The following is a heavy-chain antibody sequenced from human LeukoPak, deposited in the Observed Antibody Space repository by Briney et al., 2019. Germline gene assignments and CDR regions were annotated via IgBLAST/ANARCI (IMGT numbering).Heavy chain of an antibody. CDR1: ADSFSSHY. J-gene: IGHJ3*02. CDR3: ARDLVTVTKGFDI. V-gene: IGHV4-59*11. D-gene: IGHD4-17*01. CDR2: ISYIGST. Sequence: SETLSLTCAVSADSFSSHYWTWIRQSPGKGLEWIGYISYIGSTNYNPSLKSRVTISIDTSKNQFSLKLRSVTAADTAVYYCARDLVTVTKGFDIWGQGTMVTVSS.